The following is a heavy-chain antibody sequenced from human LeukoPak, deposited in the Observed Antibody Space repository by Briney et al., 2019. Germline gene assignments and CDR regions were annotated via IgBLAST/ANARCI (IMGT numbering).Heavy chain of an antibody. V-gene: IGHV3-21*01. CDR2: ISSSSSYI. CDR3: ARDFSQLKDYYYYGMDV. J-gene: IGHJ6*02. Sequence: PGGSLRLSFAASGFTFSRYSMNWVRQAAWKGLAWVSSISSSSSYIYYADSVKGRFTISRDNAKNSLYLQMNSLRAEDTAVYYCARDFSQLKDYYYYGMDVWGQGTTVTVSS. CDR1: GFTFSRYS. D-gene: IGHD2-2*01.